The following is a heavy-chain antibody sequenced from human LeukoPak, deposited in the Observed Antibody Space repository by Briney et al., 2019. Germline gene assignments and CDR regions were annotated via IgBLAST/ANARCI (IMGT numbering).Heavy chain of an antibody. CDR1: GGSFSGYY. Sequence: PSETLSLTCAVYGGSFSGYYWSWIRQPPGKGLEWIGEINHSGSTNYNPSLKSRVTISVDTSKNQFSLKLSSVTAADTAVYYCARGNGWSYFDYWGQGTLVTVSS. J-gene: IGHJ4*02. CDR2: INHSGST. D-gene: IGHD2-15*01. V-gene: IGHV4-34*01. CDR3: ARGNGWSYFDY.